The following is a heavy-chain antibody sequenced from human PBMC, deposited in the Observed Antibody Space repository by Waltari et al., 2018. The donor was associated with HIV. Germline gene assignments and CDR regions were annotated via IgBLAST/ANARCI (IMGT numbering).Heavy chain of an antibody. CDR1: GGSISSYY. Sequence: QVQLQESGPGLVKPSETLSLTCTVPGGSISSYYWIWIRQPPGKGLEWIGYIYYTGSTNYNPSLKSRVTISVDTSNNKFSLKLSSVTAADTAVYYCARDYAAGWFDPWGQGTLVTVSS. V-gene: IGHV4-59*01. CDR3: ARDYAAGWFDP. J-gene: IGHJ5*02. D-gene: IGHD6-13*01. CDR2: IYYTGST.